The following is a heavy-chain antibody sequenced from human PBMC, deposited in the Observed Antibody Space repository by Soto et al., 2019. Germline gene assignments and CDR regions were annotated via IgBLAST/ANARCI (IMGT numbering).Heavy chain of an antibody. D-gene: IGHD2-2*01. CDR3: ARFGYCSSTSCPPPSWFDP. J-gene: IGHJ5*02. V-gene: IGHV4-59*01. Sequence: SETLSLSCTVSGGSISSYYWSWIRQPPGKGLEWIGYIYYSGSTNYNPSLKSRVTISVDTSKIQFSLKLSSVTAADTAVYYCARFGYCSSTSCPPPSWFDPWGQGTLVTVS. CDR2: IYYSGST. CDR1: GGSISSYY.